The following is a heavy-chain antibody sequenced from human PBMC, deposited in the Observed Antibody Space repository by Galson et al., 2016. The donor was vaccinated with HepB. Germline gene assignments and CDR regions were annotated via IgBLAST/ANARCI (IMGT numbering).Heavy chain of an antibody. CDR2: INQDGSEK. J-gene: IGHJ5*02. CDR3: ARGRSILERGWYWFDP. Sequence: SLRLSCADSEITFRTFWMSWVRQAPGKGLEWVANINQDGSEKSYVDSVKGRFTISRDNAQNSLFLQMNSLRAEDTAVYYYARGRSILERGWYWFDPWGQGTLVTVSS. V-gene: IGHV3-7*04. D-gene: IGHD6-19*01. CDR1: EITFRTFW.